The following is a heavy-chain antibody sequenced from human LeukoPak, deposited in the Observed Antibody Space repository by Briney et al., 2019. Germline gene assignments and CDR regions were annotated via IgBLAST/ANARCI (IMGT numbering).Heavy chain of an antibody. Sequence: SETLSLTCAVYGGSFSGYYWSWIRQPPGEGLEWIGEINHSGSTNYNPSLKSRVTISVDTSKNQFSLKLSSVTAADTAVYYCARGRTGAIWGQGTMVTVSS. V-gene: IGHV4-34*01. D-gene: IGHD3/OR15-3a*01. CDR2: INHSGST. J-gene: IGHJ3*02. CDR1: GGSFSGYY. CDR3: ARGRTGAI.